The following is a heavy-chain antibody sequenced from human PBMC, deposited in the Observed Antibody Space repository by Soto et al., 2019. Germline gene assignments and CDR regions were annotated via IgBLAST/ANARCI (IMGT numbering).Heavy chain of an antibody. CDR1: GFTFSSYS. Sequence: SGGSLRLSCAASGFTFSSYSMNWVRQAPGKGLEWVSSISSSSSYIYYADPVKGRFTISRDNAKNSLYLQMNSLRAEDTAVYYCARVRWITVTTKDYYGMDVWGQGTTVTVSS. CDR3: ARVRWITVTTKDYYGMDV. V-gene: IGHV3-21*01. J-gene: IGHJ6*02. D-gene: IGHD4-17*01. CDR2: ISSSSSYI.